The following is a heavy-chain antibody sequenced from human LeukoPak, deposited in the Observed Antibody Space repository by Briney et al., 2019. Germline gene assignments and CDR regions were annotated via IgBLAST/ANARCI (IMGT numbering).Heavy chain of an antibody. Sequence: SETLSLTCTVSGGSISSSSYYWGWIRQPPGKGLEWIGSISYSGSTYYNPSLKSRVTISVDTSKNQFSLKLSSVTAADTAVYYCARSVDSLLNFDYWGQGALVTVSS. CDR3: ARSVDSLLNFDY. J-gene: IGHJ4*02. CDR2: ISYSGST. CDR1: GGSISSSSYY. D-gene: IGHD3-22*01. V-gene: IGHV4-39*01.